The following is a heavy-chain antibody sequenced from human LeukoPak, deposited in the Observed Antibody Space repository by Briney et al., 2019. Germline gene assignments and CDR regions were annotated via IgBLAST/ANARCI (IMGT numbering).Heavy chain of an antibody. V-gene: IGHV1-69*05. D-gene: IGHD5-18*01. CDR1: GGTFSSYA. J-gene: IGHJ4*02. CDR2: IIPIFGTA. Sequence: SVKVSCKASGGTFSSYAISWVRQAPGQGLEWMGGIIPIFGTANYAQKFQGRVTITTDESTSTAYMELSSLRSEDTAVYYCARAPVDTAMVPAFDYWGQGTLVTVSS. CDR3: ARAPVDTAMVPAFDY.